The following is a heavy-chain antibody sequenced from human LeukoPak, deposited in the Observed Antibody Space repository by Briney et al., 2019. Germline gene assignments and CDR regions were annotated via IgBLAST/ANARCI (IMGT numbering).Heavy chain of an antibody. Sequence: GGSLRLSCAASGFSFSSHGMHWVRQAPGKGLEWVAIIDKNGNEIKYVDSVKGRFTLSRDNAKNSVYLQMNSLRTEDTALYYCVTDGDKWNDFEYWGQGTLVTVSS. CDR3: VTDGDKWNDFEY. V-gene: IGHV3-7*01. CDR2: IDKNGNEI. CDR1: GFSFSSHG. J-gene: IGHJ4*02. D-gene: IGHD1-1*01.